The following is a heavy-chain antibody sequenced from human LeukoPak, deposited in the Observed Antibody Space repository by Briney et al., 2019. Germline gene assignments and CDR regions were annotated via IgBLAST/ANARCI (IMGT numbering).Heavy chain of an antibody. V-gene: IGHV4-38-2*02. CDR1: GYSISSGYY. CDR2: IYHSGST. Sequence: SETLSLTCAVSGYSISSGYYWGWIRQPPAKGLEWIGSIYHSGSTYYNPSLKSRVTISVDTSKNQFSLKLSSVTAADTAVYYCARDGCSGGSCYGGIDYWGQGTLVTVSS. CDR3: ARDGCSGGSCYGGIDY. D-gene: IGHD2-15*01. J-gene: IGHJ4*02.